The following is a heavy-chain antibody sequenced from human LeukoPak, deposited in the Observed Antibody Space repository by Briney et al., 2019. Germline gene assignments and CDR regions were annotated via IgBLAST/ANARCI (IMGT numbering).Heavy chain of an antibody. CDR3: ARSRSIAARVNWLDP. CDR2: ISSSSDYI. CDR1: GFAFSSYS. D-gene: IGHD6-6*01. J-gene: IGHJ5*02. Sequence: GGSLRLSCAASGFAFSSYSINWVRQAPGKGLEWVSSISSSSDYICYADSVKGRFTISRDNAKSSLYLQMNNLRAEDTAVYYCARSRSIAARVNWLDPWGQGTLITVSS. V-gene: IGHV3-21*01.